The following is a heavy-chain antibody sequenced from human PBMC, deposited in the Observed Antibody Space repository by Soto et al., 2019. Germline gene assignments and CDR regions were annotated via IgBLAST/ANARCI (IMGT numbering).Heavy chain of an antibody. Sequence: QVQLVESGGGVVQPGRSLRLSCAASGFTFSSYGMHWVRQAPGKGLEWVAVISYDGSNKYYADSVKGRFTISRDNSKNTLYLQMNSLRAEDTAVYYCAKGLYSSSREIDYGGQGTLVTVSS. D-gene: IGHD6-13*01. CDR3: AKGLYSSSREIDY. J-gene: IGHJ4*02. V-gene: IGHV3-30*18. CDR2: ISYDGSNK. CDR1: GFTFSSYG.